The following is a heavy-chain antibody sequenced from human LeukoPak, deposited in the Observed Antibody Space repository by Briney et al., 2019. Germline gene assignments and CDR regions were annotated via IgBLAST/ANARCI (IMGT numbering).Heavy chain of an antibody. CDR1: GFTFSRCW. Sequence: GGSLRLSCAASGFTFSRCWMSWIRQAPGKGLEWVANIKQDGSEKYYVDSVKGRFTISRDNAKNSLSLQMNSLRAEDTAVYYCASVSITVAERDYMDVWGKGTTVTVSS. CDR2: IKQDGSEK. V-gene: IGHV3-7*01. J-gene: IGHJ6*03. CDR3: ASVSITVAERDYMDV. D-gene: IGHD6-19*01.